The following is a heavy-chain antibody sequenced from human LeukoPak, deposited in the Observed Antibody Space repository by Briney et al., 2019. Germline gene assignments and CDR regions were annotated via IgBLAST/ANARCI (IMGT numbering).Heavy chain of an antibody. CDR2: INKDGSEK. D-gene: IGHD3-10*01. Sequence: PAGSLSFSSRASRFTFTNYRMNRHAQAQGKELKGVININKDGSEKNYVDSMKGRFTISRDNAKNSLYLQMNGLGAEDAAMYYCVKPYYYSSGSLNWGQGTLVTVSS. J-gene: IGHJ1*01. CDR3: VKPYYYSSGSLN. V-gene: IGHV3-7*01. CDR1: RFTFTNYR.